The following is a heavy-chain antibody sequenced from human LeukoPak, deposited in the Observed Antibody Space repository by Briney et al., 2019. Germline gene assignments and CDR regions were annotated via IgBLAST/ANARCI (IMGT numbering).Heavy chain of an antibody. CDR2: ISYDGSNK. J-gene: IGHJ4*02. D-gene: IGHD6-6*01. CDR1: GFTFSSYG. Sequence: GGSLRLSCAASGFTFSSYGMHWVRQAPGKGLEWVAVISYDGSNKYYADSVKGRFTISRDNSKNTLYLQMNSLRAEDTAVYYCAKAPSEYSSSGVDYWGQGTLVTVSS. CDR3: AKAPSEYSSSGVDY. V-gene: IGHV3-30*18.